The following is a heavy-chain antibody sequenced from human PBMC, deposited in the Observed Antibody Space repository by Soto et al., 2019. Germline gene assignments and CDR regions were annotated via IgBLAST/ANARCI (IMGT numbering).Heavy chain of an antibody. D-gene: IGHD2-2*01. CDR1: GFTFSSYG. V-gene: IGHV3-30*18. CDR3: AKNPIYGLGYCSSTSCYAPREGYYYYGMDV. Sequence: GGSLRLSCAASGFTFSSYGMHWVRQAPGKGLEWVAVISYDGSNKYYADSVKGRFTISRDKSKNTLYLQMNSLRAEDTAVYYCAKNPIYGLGYCSSTSCYAPREGYYYYGMDVWGQGTTVTVSS. J-gene: IGHJ6*02. CDR2: ISYDGSNK.